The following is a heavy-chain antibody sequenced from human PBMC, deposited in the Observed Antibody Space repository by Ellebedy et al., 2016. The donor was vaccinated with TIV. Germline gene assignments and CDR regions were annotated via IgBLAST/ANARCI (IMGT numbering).Heavy chain of an antibody. J-gene: IGHJ6*02. CDR2: IYPGDSDT. V-gene: IGHV5-51*01. Sequence: GGSLRLXXKGSGYSFTSYWIGWVRQMPGKGLEWMGIIYPGDSDTRYSPSFQGQVTISADKSISTAYLQWSSLKASDTAMYYCARQVADTANYGMDVWGQGTTVTVSS. D-gene: IGHD5-18*01. CDR1: GYSFTSYW. CDR3: ARQVADTANYGMDV.